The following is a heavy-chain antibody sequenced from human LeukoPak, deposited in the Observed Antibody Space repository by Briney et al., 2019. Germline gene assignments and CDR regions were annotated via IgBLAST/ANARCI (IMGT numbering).Heavy chain of an antibody. CDR1: GYSISSGYY. D-gene: IGHD3-22*01. V-gene: IGHV4-38-2*01. CDR2: IFHSGSI. J-gene: IGHJ3*01. Sequence: PSETLSLTCAVSGYSISSGYYWGWIRQSPGKGLEWIATIFHSGSIYYNPSLKSRVTLSVDTSKNQFSLRLNSVTAVDTALYYCARMGVSYYYDSSTYYPTAFDVWGQGTMVSVSS. CDR3: ARMGVSYYYDSSTYYPTAFDV.